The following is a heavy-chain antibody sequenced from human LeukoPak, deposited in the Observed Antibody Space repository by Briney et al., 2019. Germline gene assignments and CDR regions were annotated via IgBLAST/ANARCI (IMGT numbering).Heavy chain of an antibody. V-gene: IGHV4-59*01. CDR2: IYYSGST. Sequence: SETLSLTCTGSGCSISSYYWSWIRKPPGKGLEGIGYIYYSGSTNYNPSLKSRVTISVDTSKNQFSLKLSSVTAADTAVYYCARGDVWFDPWGQGTLVTVSS. CDR1: GCSISSYY. J-gene: IGHJ5*02. CDR3: ARGDVWFDP.